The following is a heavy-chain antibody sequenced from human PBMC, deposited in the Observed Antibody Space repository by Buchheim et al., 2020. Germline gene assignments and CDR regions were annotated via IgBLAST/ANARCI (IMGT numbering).Heavy chain of an antibody. CDR2: LYNSGST. D-gene: IGHD1-1*01. CDR3: ASGWNAIDY. CDR1: GGSISSSSFY. J-gene: IGHJ4*02. Sequence: QLQLQESGPGLVKPSETLSLTCNVSGGSISSSSFYWGWMRQPPGKGLEWIGSLYNSGSTYYNSSLTSRVTLSVQTSKNQFSLRLTSVTAADTAVYYCASGWNAIDYWGQGTL. V-gene: IGHV4-39*01.